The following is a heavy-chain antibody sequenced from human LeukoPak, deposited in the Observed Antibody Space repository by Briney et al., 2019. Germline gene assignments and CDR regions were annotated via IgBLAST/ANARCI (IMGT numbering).Heavy chain of an antibody. J-gene: IGHJ3*02. V-gene: IGHV1-18*01. D-gene: IGHD3-9*01. Sequence: ASVKVSCKASGYTFTSYGISWVRQAPGQGLEWMGWISAYNGNTNYAQKLQGSVTMTTDTSTSTAYMELRSLRSDDTAVYYCARASDYDILTGYYGDAFDIWGQGTMVTVSS. CDR1: GYTFTSYG. CDR3: ARASDYDILTGYYGDAFDI. CDR2: ISAYNGNT.